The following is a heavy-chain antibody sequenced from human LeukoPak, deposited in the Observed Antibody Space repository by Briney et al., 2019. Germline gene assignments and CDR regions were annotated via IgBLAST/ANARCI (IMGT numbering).Heavy chain of an antibody. V-gene: IGHV3-53*01. Sequence: GGSLRLSCAASGFTVSSNYMSWVRQAPGKGLEWVSVIYSGGSTYYADSVKGRFTISRDNSKNTLYLQMNSLRAEDTAVYYCANWGSYYYDSSGYYRDDYWGQGTLVTVSS. D-gene: IGHD3-22*01. CDR1: GFTVSSNY. CDR3: ANWGSYYYDSSGYYRDDY. J-gene: IGHJ4*02. CDR2: IYSGGST.